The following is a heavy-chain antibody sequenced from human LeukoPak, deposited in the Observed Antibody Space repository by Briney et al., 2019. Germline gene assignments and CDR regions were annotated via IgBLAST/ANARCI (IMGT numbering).Heavy chain of an antibody. CDR1: GFTVSSNY. CDR3: ARPFLEWLLSDAFDI. Sequence: GGSLRLSXAASGFTVSSNYMSWVRQAPGKGLEWVSVIYSGGSTYYADSVKGRFTISRDNSKNTLYLQMNSLRAEDTAVYYCARPFLEWLLSDAFDIWGQGTMVTVSS. J-gene: IGHJ3*02. CDR2: IYSGGST. V-gene: IGHV3-66*02. D-gene: IGHD3-3*01.